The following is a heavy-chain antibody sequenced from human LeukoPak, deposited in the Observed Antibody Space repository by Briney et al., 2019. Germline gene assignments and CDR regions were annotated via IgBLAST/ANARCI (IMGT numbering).Heavy chain of an antibody. J-gene: IGHJ6*02. CDR1: GYTFTSYG. Sequence: ASVKVSCKASGYTFTSYGISWVRQAPGQGLEWMGWISAYNGNTNLAEKLQGRVTMTTDTSTSTAYMELRSLRSDDTALYYCARDTGYTGYTYYYAMDVWGQGTTVTVSS. CDR3: ARDTGYTGYTYYYAMDV. CDR2: ISAYNGNT. V-gene: IGHV1-18*01. D-gene: IGHD5-12*01.